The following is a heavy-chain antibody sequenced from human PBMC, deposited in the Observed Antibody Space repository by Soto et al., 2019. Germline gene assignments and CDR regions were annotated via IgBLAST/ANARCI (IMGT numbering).Heavy chain of an antibody. Sequence: ASVKVSCKASGYTFTGYYMHWVRQAPVQGLEGMGWINPNSGGTNYEQKFQGRVTMTRDTSISTAYMELSRLRSDDPAVYYCARDLNYGAPWRVPTMPWFDSWGQGTLVTVSS. CDR2: INPNSGGT. V-gene: IGHV1-2*02. D-gene: IGHD4-17*01. CDR1: GYTFTGYY. CDR3: ARDLNYGAPWRVPTMPWFDS. J-gene: IGHJ5*01.